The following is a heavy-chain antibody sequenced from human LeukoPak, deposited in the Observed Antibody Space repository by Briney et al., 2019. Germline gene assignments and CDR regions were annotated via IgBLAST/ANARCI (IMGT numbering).Heavy chain of an antibody. D-gene: IGHD4-11*01. V-gene: IGHV1-2*02. J-gene: IGHJ4*02. CDR3: ATGAESVTTPYFDY. Sequence: ASVKVSCKASGYTFTGYFIHWVRQAPGQGLEWMGWINSNSGGTNYAQKFQGRVTMTRDTSMSTAYMELRRLTSDDTAVYYCATGAESVTTPYFDYWGQGTLVTVSS. CDR2: INSNSGGT. CDR1: GYTFTGYF.